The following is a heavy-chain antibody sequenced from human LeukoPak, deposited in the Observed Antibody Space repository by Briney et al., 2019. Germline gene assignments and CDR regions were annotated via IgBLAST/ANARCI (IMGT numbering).Heavy chain of an antibody. V-gene: IGHV3-21*01. CDR1: GFTFSSYS. J-gene: IGHJ4*02. CDR2: ISSSSSYI. CDR3: AAETAMVNPLDY. D-gene: IGHD5-18*01. Sequence: PGGSLRLSCAASGFTFSSYSMNWVRQAPGKGLEWVSSISSSSSYIYYADSVKGRFTISRDNAKNSLYLQMNSLRAEDTAVYYCAAETAMVNPLDYWGQGTLVTVSS.